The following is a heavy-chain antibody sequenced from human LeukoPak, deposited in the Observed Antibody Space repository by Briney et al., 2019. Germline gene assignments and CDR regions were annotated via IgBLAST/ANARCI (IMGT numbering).Heavy chain of an antibody. CDR3: ARDDMGWFDP. CDR1: GGSIRSSYYY. CDR2: IYYSGST. J-gene: IGHJ5*02. V-gene: IGHV4-61*01. Sequence: SETLSLTCTVSGGSIRSSYYYWSWIRQPPGKGLEWIGYIYYSGSTNYNPSLKSRVTISVDTSKNQFSLKLSSVTAADTAVYYCARDDMGWFDPWGQGTLVTVSS.